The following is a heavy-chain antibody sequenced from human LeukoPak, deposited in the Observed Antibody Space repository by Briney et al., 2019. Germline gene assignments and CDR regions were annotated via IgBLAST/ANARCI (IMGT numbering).Heavy chain of an antibody. V-gene: IGHV3-74*01. Sequence: PGGSLRLSCTASGFSFSGHWMHWARHLPGKGLVWVSRISPTGSTTSYADSVKGRFTVSRDNAKNTLYLQMNSLRAEDTAVYYCARVHVWGSYRYTGYFDYWGQGTLVTVSS. CDR3: ARVHVWGSYRYTGYFDY. J-gene: IGHJ4*02. CDR1: GFSFSGHW. CDR2: ISPTGSTT. D-gene: IGHD3-16*02.